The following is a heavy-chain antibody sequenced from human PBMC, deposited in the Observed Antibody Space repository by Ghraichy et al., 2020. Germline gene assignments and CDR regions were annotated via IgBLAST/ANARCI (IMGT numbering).Heavy chain of an antibody. CDR3: AKDPITPLLKFGQLLYRGGYFDS. CDR2: ISAAGDIT. Sequence: GSLRLSCAASGFTFSSYAMNWVRQAPGKGLEWVSTISAAGDITYYADTVRGRFIISRDNSKNMLYLQVSSLRAEDTALYYCAKDPITPLLKFGQLLYRGGYFDSWGQGSLVTVSS. V-gene: IGHV3-23*01. J-gene: IGHJ4*02. D-gene: IGHD3-10*01. CDR1: GFTFSSYA.